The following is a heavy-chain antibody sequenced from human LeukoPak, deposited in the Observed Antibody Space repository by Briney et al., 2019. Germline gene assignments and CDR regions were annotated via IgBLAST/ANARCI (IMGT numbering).Heavy chain of an antibody. Sequence: SETLSLTCTVSVGSIRGYYWTWIRQPAGKGLEGIGRIYSSGTAYYNPSLESRVTISLDTSRNQFSLRMTSMTAADTAVYYCARGTDMTSVAAYYSFTHWGQGILVSVSS. CDR2: IYSSGTA. V-gene: IGHV4-4*07. D-gene: IGHD4-11*01. CDR3: ARGTDMTSVAAYYSFTH. J-gene: IGHJ4*02. CDR1: VGSIRGYY.